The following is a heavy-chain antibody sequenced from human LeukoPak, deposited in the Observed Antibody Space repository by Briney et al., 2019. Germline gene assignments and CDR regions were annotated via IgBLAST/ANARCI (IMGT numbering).Heavy chain of an antibody. J-gene: IGHJ6*02. D-gene: IGHD3-10*01. CDR1: GFTFSSYA. CDR3: ARDERLGGFWSRYYFGMDV. V-gene: IGHV3-30*04. CDR2: ISYDGSNK. Sequence: GGSLRLSCAASGFTFSSYAMHWVRQAPGKGLGWVAVISYDGSNKYYADSVKGRFTISRDNSKNTLYLQMNSLRAEDTAVYYCARDERLGGFWSRYYFGMDVWGQGSTVTVSS.